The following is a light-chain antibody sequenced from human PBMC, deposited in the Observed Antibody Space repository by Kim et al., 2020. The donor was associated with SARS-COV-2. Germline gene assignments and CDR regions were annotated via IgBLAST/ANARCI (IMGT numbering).Light chain of an antibody. CDR3: MQALQTPFT. V-gene: IGKV2-28*01. CDR1: QSLLHSNGYIY. Sequence: DIVMTQSPLSLPVTPGEPASISCRSSQSLLHSNGYIYLDWYLQKPGQSPQLLIYLRSNRASGLPDRFSGSGSGTDFTLKISRVEAEDVGVYYCMQALQTPFTFGPGTKVDIK. J-gene: IGKJ3*01. CDR2: LRS.